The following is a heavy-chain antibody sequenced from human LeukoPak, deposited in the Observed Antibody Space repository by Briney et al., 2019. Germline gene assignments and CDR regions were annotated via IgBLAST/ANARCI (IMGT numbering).Heavy chain of an antibody. J-gene: IGHJ4*02. CDR1: GGSISSYY. CDR3: ARTYGDYVPGYFDY. CDR2: IYYSGST. V-gene: IGHV4-59*01. D-gene: IGHD4-17*01. Sequence: PSETLSLTCTVSGGSISSYYWSWIRQPPGKGLEWIGYIYYSGSTNYNPSLKSRVTISVGTSKNQFSLKLSSVTAADTAVYYCARTYGDYVPGYFDYWGQGTLVTVSS.